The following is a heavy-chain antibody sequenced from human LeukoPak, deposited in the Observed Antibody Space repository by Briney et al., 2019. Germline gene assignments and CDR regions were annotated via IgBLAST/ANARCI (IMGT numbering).Heavy chain of an antibody. CDR2: IYYNGGT. D-gene: IGHD5-18*01. CDR1: GDSVSNSLYY. J-gene: IGHJ4*02. V-gene: IGHV4-61*01. CDR3: ARVLRAASWRSYDY. Sequence: SETLSLTCTVSGDSVSNSLYYWSWIRQPPGKGLEWIGYIYYNGGTDYNPSLKSRVTISIDTSTNQFSLRLNSMTAADTAVYYCARVLRAASWRSYDYWGQGSLVTVSS.